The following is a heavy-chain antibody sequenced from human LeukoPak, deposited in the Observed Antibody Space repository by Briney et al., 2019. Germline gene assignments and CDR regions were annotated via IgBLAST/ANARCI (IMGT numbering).Heavy chain of an antibody. D-gene: IGHD2-2*02. J-gene: IGHJ5*02. V-gene: IGHV1-18*01. CDR1: GYTFTSYG. Sequence: ASVKVSCKASGYTFTSYGISWVRQAPGQGLEWMGWISAYNGNTNYAQKLQGRVTMTTDTSTSTAYMELRSLRSDDTAVYYCAREAFDCSSTSCYMRMRQNWFDPWGQGTLVTVSS. CDR3: AREAFDCSSTSCYMRMRQNWFDP. CDR2: ISAYNGNT.